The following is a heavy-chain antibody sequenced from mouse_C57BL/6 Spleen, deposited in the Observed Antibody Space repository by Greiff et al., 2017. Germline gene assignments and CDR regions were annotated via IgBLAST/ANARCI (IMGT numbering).Heavy chain of an antibody. CDR2: IDPETGGT. V-gene: IGHV1-15*01. CDR1: GYTFTDYE. J-gene: IGHJ3*01. Sequence: QVQLKQSGAELVRPGASVTLSCKASGYTFTDYEMHWVKQTPVHGLEWIGAIDPETGGTAYNQKFKGKAILTADKSSSTAYMELRSLKSEDSAVYYSVRGAWFAYWGQGTLVTVSA. D-gene: IGHD3-3*01. CDR3: VRGAWFAY.